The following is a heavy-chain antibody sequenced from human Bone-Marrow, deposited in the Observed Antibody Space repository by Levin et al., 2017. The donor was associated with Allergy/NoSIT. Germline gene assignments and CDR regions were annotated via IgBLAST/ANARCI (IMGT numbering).Heavy chain of an antibody. J-gene: IGHJ6*02. CDR1: GFSLTGYG. D-gene: IGHD2-8*01. V-gene: IGHV3-30*18. Sequence: PGGSLRLSCAASGFSLTGYGMHWVRQAPGKGLEWVALISFDDGRDKYYADSVKGRFTISRDSSKNTLYLQMNSLRPEDTAMYYCAKEGYCNKCGVDVWGQGTTVTVSS. CDR3: AKEGYCNKCGVDV. CDR2: ISFDDGRDK.